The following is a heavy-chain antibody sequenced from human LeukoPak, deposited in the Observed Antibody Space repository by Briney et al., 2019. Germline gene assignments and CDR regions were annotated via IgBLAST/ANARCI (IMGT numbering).Heavy chain of an antibody. J-gene: IGHJ4*02. CDR2: MNPNSGNT. V-gene: IGHV1-8*01. CDR3: AGGKGYGSGSYYKPFDY. CDR1: GYTFTSYD. D-gene: IGHD3-10*01. Sequence: ASVKVPCKAAGYTFTSYDINWVRQATGQGLEWMGWMNPNSGNTGYAQKFQGRVTMTRSTSISTAYMELSSLRSEDTAVYYCAGGKGYGSGSYYKPFDYWGQGTLVTVSS.